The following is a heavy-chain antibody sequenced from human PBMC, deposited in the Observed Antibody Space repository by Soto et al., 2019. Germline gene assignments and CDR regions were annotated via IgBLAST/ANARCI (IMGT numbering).Heavy chain of an antibody. Sequence: EVQLVESGGGLVQPGGSLRLSCAASGFTFGNYGMNWARQAPGRGLEWVTHINAPGETKSYSDSVKGRFTISRDDAKNSLYLQMNSLTADDTAIYYCARDPEGINDFDYWGQGTLVTVSS. CDR2: INAPGETK. J-gene: IGHJ4*02. V-gene: IGHV3-48*04. CDR3: ARDPEGINDFDY. D-gene: IGHD2-21*01. CDR1: GFTFGNYG.